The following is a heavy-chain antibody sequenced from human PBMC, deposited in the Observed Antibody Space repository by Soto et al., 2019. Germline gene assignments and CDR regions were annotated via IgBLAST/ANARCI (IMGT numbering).Heavy chain of an antibody. J-gene: IGHJ4*02. CDR2: ISAYNGNT. CDR1: GYTFTSYG. D-gene: IGHD6-19*01. CDR3: AREDSSGWYEGTNPGDY. V-gene: IGHV1-18*04. Sequence: GASVKVSCKASGYTFTSYGISWVRQAPGQGLEWMGWISAYNGNTNYAQKLQGRVTMTTDTSTSTAYMELRSLRSDDTAVYYCAREDSSGWYEGTNPGDYWGQGPLVTVYS.